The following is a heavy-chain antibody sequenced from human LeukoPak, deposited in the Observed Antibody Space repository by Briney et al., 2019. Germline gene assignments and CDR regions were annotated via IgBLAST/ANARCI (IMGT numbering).Heavy chain of an antibody. V-gene: IGHV1-46*01. D-gene: IGHD3-9*01. Sequence: ASVKVSCKASGYTFTSYYMHWVRQAPGQGLEWMGIINPSGGSTSYAQKFQGRVTMTRDTSTSTVYMELSSLRSEDTAVYYCAREIILTGYYTSPLDYWGQGTLVTVSS. CDR1: GYTFTSYY. CDR3: AREIILTGYYTSPLDY. CDR2: INPSGGST. J-gene: IGHJ4*02.